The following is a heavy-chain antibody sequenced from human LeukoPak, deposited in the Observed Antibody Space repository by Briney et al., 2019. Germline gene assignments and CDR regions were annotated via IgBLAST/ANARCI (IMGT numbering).Heavy chain of an antibody. CDR1: GGSISSSSYS. Sequence: SETLSLTCTVSGGSISSSSYSWGWIRQPPGKGLEWIGSIYYSGNSYYNPSLKSRVTISVDTSKNQFSLKLSSVTAADTAVYYCARLSIRYAFGELLNNWFDPWGQGTLVTVSS. CDR3: ARLSIRYAFGELLNNWFDP. V-gene: IGHV4-39*07. D-gene: IGHD3-10*01. J-gene: IGHJ5*02. CDR2: IYYSGNS.